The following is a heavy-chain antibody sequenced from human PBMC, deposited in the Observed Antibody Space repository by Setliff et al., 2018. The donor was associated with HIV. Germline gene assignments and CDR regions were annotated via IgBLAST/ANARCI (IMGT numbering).Heavy chain of an antibody. D-gene: IGHD2-2*01. CDR2: IYYSGST. CDR1: GGSISSSNNY. J-gene: IGHJ4*02. V-gene: IGHV4-39*01. Sequence: PSETLSLTCSVSGGSISSSNNYWGWIRQPPGKGLEWIGGIYYSGSTYYNPSLKSRVTISVDTSKSQFSLRLTSVTAADTALYYCARHEGVLQEDGGFDSWGQGTPVTVSS. CDR3: ARHEGVLQEDGGFDS.